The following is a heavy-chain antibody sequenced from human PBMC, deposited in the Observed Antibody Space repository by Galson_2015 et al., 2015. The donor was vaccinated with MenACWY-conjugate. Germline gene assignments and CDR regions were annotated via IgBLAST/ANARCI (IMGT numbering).Heavy chain of an antibody. J-gene: IGHJ4*02. CDR3: AGLRPSDGLGN. Sequence: SLRLSCAASGFTFSIYDMNWVRQAPGKGLEWVSGISNGGSKNYYADSERGRFTISRDNSKNTLYLQMSSLRGENTAVYYCAGLRPSDGLGNWGQGTLVTVSS. CDR2: ISNGGSKN. D-gene: IGHD3-10*01. V-gene: IGHV3-NL1*01. CDR1: GFTFSIYD.